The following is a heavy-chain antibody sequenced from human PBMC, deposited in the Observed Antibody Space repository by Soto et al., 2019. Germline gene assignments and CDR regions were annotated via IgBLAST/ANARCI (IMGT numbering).Heavy chain of an antibody. D-gene: IGHD1-7*01. CDR2: INGGNGDT. CDR1: GYTFSSHA. J-gene: IGHJ4*02. Sequence: ASVKVSCRASGYTFSSHATHSVRQAPGQRLERMGWINGGNGDTKYSQKFQDRVTITRDTSASTAYMELNSLRPDDTAMYYCARDGVSSTEYTWNYGTYFDYWGQGALVTVSS. V-gene: IGHV1-3*01. CDR3: ARDGVSSTEYTWNYGTYFDY.